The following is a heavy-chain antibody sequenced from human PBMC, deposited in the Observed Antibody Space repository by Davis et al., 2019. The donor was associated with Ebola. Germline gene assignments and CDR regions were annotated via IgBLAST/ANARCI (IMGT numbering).Heavy chain of an antibody. J-gene: IGHJ4*02. CDR1: GYTFTGYY. Sequence: ASVKVSCKASGYTFTGYYMHWVRQAPGQGLEWMGWISAYNGNTNYAPKFQGRVTMTTDISTTTAYMELKSLTSDDTAVYYCARRADYFDYWGQGTLVTVSS. V-gene: IGHV1-18*04. CDR2: ISAYNGNT. CDR3: ARRADYFDY.